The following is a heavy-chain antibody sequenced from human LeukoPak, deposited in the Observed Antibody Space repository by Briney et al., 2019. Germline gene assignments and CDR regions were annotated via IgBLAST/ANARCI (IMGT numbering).Heavy chain of an antibody. CDR3: ARGAYCSSTSCYFT. V-gene: IGHV3-11*03. D-gene: IGHD2-2*01. J-gene: IGHJ5*02. CDR2: ISPSSHDI. Sequence: GGSLRLSCVVSGFSFSDSYMTWLRQTPGKVLESLAYISPSSHDIYYADSVQGRFTFSRDNSKNTLYLQMNSLRAEDTAMYYCARGAYCSSTSCYFTWGQGTLVTVSS. CDR1: GFSFSDSY.